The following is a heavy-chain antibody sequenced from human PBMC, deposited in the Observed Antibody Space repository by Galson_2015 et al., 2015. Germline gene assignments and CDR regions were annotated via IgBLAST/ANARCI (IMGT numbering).Heavy chain of an antibody. CDR2: INHSGST. J-gene: IGHJ4*02. V-gene: IGHV4-34*01. D-gene: IGHD3-3*01. CDR1: GGSFSGYY. CDR3: ARVVYDFWSGYRDFDY. Sequence: ETLSLTCAVYGGSFSGYYWSWIRQPPGKGLEWLGEINHSGSTNYNPSLKSRVTISVDTSKNQFSLKLSSVTAADTAVYYCARVVYDFWSGYRDFDYWGQGTLVTVSS.